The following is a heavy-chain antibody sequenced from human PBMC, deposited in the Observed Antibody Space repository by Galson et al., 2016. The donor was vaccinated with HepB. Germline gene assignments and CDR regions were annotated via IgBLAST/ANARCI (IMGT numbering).Heavy chain of an antibody. D-gene: IGHD6-19*01. J-gene: IGHJ4*02. CDR3: ARDPYNSGRSELHY. V-gene: IGHV1-3*01. CDR2: INGGTGYT. CDR1: GYAFTRHL. Sequence: SVKVSCKASGYAFTRHLIHWVRQAPGQSLEWMGWINGGTGYTKYSQNFQGRITFLRDTTATTAYMELTTLRSEDTAVYFCARDPYNSGRSELHYWGQGTLVTVSS.